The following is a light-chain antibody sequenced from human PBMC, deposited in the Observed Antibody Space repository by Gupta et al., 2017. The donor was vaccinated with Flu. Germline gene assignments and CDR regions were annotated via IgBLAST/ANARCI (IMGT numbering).Light chain of an antibody. CDR1: SSNIGSNP. J-gene: IGLJ1*01. V-gene: IGLV1-44*01. CDR3: AAWDDSRNGYV. Sequence: QSVLTQPPSASGTPGQRVTISCSGSSSNIGSNPVNWYQQPPGTAPKLLIYSNNQRPSGVPDRFSGSKSGTSASLAISGLQAEDEADYYCAAWDDSRNGYVFGTGTKVTVL. CDR2: SNN.